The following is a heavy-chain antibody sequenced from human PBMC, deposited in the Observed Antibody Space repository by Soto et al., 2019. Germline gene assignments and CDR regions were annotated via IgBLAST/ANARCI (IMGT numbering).Heavy chain of an antibody. CDR1: GGSISSGGYC. Sequence: QLQLQESGSGLVKPSQTLSLTCAVSGGSISSGGYCWSWIRQPPGKGLEWIGYIYDYGATSYSPSLKSRVTMSIDRSKNQFSLKLNSVTAADTAVYYCARGTDTAELFYFDDWGQGTLVTVSS. J-gene: IGHJ4*02. V-gene: IGHV4-30-2*01. CDR3: ARGTDTAELFYFDD. CDR2: IYDYGAT. D-gene: IGHD2-2*01.